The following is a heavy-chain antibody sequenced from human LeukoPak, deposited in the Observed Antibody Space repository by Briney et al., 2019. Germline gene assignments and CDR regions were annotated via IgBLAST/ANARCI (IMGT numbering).Heavy chain of an antibody. CDR3: AKSSAYYYDSSAYYYLDY. V-gene: IGHV3-23*01. J-gene: IGHJ4*02. Sequence: GGSLRLSCAASRFTFDYYAMTWVRQAPGKGLEWVSAISGGGGSTYYADSVKGRFTISRDNSKNTLYLQMNSLRAEDTAVYYCAKSSAYYYDSSAYYYLDYWGQGTLVTVSS. D-gene: IGHD3-22*01. CDR1: RFTFDYYA. CDR2: ISGGGGST.